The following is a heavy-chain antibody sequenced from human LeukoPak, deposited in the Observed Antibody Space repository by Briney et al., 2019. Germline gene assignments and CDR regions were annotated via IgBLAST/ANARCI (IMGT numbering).Heavy chain of an antibody. CDR2: IKEDGSEK. CDR1: GFTFSTYC. D-gene: IGHD2-15*01. Sequence: PGGSLILSCAASGFTFSTYCMNWVRQAPGKGLEWVANIKEDGSEKNYVDSVKGRFTISRDNAQNSLYPQMNSLRAEDTAVYSCAALVAPYWGQGTLVTVSS. CDR3: AALVAPY. V-gene: IGHV3-7*03. J-gene: IGHJ4*02.